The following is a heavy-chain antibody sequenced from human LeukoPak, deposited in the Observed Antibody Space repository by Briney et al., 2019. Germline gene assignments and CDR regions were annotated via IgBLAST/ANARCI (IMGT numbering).Heavy chain of an antibody. V-gene: IGHV1-69*04. CDR3: ASGYDFWSGYYYYYGMDV. CDR2: IIPILGIA. J-gene: IGHJ6*02. D-gene: IGHD3-3*01. CDR1: GGTFSSYA. Sequence: ASVKVSCKASGGTFSSYAISWVRQAPGQGLEWMGRIIPILGIANYAQKFQGRVTITADKSTSTAYMELSSLRSEDTAVYYCASGYDFWSGYYYYYGMDVWGQGTTDTVSS.